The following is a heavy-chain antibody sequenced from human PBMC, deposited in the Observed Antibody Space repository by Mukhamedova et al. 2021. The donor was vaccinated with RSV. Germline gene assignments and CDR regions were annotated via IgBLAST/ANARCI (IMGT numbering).Heavy chain of an antibody. D-gene: IGHD3-3*01. V-gene: IGHV3-49*02. CDR2: IRSKAYGGTT. Sequence: GKGLERVGFIRSKAYGGTTEYAASVKGRFTISRDDSKSIAYLQMNSLKTEDTAVYYCTRFYAFGEVIKYVDYWGEGSLVTVCS. CDR3: TRFYAFGEVIKYVDY. J-gene: IGHJ4*02.